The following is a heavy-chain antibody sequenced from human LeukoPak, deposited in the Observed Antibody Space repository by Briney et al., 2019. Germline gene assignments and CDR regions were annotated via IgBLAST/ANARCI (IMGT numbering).Heavy chain of an antibody. V-gene: IGHV3-66*02. J-gene: IGHJ4*02. CDR1: GLTVSSNY. CDR2: IYSGGST. CDR3: ARDLGYCSGGSCYSVPDY. Sequence: GGSLRLSCAASGLTVSSNYMSWVRQAPGKGLEWVSVIYSGGSTYYADSVKGRFTISRDNSKNTLYLQMNSLRAEDTAVYYCARDLGYCSGGSCYSVPDYWGQGTLVTVSS. D-gene: IGHD2-15*01.